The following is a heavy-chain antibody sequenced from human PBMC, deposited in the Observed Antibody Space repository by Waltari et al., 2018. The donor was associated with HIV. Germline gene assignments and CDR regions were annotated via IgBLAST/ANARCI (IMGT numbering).Heavy chain of an antibody. J-gene: IGHJ4*02. Sequence: QLQLQESGPGLVKPSETLSLTCTVSGGSIRSSSYYWGWIRQPPGKGLEWIWSIYYSGATYYNPALKSRVIISVDTSKNQFSLKLSSVTAADTAVYYCARLNMVRGVIITPLNYFDYWGQGTLVTVSS. D-gene: IGHD3-10*01. CDR3: ARLNMVRGVIITPLNYFDY. CDR1: GGSIRSSSYY. CDR2: IYYSGAT. V-gene: IGHV4-39*01.